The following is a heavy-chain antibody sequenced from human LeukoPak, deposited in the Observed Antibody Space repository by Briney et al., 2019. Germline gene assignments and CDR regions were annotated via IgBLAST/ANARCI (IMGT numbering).Heavy chain of an antibody. Sequence: ASAKVSCKASGYTFTGYYMHWVRQAPGQGLEWMGWINPNSGGTNYAQKFQGRVTMTRDTSISTAYMELSRLRSDDTAVYYCARVTSIVVVPAAPYYFDYWGQGTLVTVSS. V-gene: IGHV1-2*02. CDR1: GYTFTGYY. CDR3: ARVTSIVVVPAAPYYFDY. J-gene: IGHJ4*02. D-gene: IGHD2-2*01. CDR2: INPNSGGT.